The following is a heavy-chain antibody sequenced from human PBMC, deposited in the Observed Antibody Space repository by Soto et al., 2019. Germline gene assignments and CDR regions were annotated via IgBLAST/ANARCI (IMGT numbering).Heavy chain of an antibody. Sequence: PGGSLRLSCAASGFTFSSFAMSWVRQAPGKGLEWVSAITASGGSTFYPDSVKGRFTISRDNAKNTLYLQMNSLRAEDTAVYYCARDFAELLWFGESDIALPARPIYYGMDVWGQGTTVTVSS. V-gene: IGHV3-23*01. J-gene: IGHJ6*02. CDR3: ARDFAELLWFGESDIALPARPIYYGMDV. CDR1: GFTFSSFA. D-gene: IGHD3-10*01. CDR2: ITASGGST.